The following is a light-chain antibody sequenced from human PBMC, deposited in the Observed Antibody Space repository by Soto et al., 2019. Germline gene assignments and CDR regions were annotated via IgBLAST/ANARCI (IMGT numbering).Light chain of an antibody. CDR1: RSDIGTYNY. V-gene: IGLV2-14*01. J-gene: IGLJ1*01. Sequence: QSVLTQPASLTGAPGQSITISCTETRSDIGTYNYVSWYQQHPGKAPRLVIYDVSNRPSGVSNRFSGSKSGNTASLTIAGLQSEDEADYYCKSYTSSTSFVFGTGTKVTVL. CDR2: DVS. CDR3: KSYTSSTSFV.